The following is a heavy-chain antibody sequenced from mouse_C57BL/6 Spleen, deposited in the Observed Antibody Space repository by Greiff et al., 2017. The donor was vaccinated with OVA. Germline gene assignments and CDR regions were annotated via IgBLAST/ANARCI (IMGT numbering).Heavy chain of an antibody. Sequence: VQLQQPGAELVKPGASVKLSCKASGYTFTSYWMHWVKQRPGQGLEWIGMIHPNSGSTNYNEKFKSKATLTVDKSSSTAYMQLSSLTSEDSAVYYCARESDYYGSSYGAYWGQGTLVTVSA. V-gene: IGHV1-64*01. CDR3: ARESDYYGSSYGAY. J-gene: IGHJ3*01. D-gene: IGHD1-1*01. CDR2: IHPNSGST. CDR1: GYTFTSYW.